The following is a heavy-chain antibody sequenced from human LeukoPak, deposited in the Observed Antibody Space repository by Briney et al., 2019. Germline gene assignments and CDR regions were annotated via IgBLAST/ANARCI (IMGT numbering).Heavy chain of an antibody. V-gene: IGHV3-48*03. J-gene: IGHJ4*02. D-gene: IGHD3-10*01. CDR2: ISSSGSTI. CDR3: AKELLLWFGEVVPYDY. Sequence: PGGSLRLSCAASGFTFSSYEMNWVRQAPGKGLEWVSYISSSGSTIYYADSVKGRFTISRDNSKNTLYLQMNSLRAEDTAVYYCAKELLLWFGEVVPYDYWGQGTLVTVSS. CDR1: GFTFSSYE.